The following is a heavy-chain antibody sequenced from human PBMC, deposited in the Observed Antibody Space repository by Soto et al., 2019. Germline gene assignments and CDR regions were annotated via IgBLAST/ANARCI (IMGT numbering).Heavy chain of an antibody. J-gene: IGHJ4*02. V-gene: IGHV4-59*01. Sequence: SETLTLTCTVSGGSISSYYWSWIRQPPGKGLEWIGYIYYSGSTNYNPSLKSRVTISVDTSKNQFSLKLSSVTAADTAVYYCARRYGASFDYWGQGTLVTVSS. CDR3: ARRYGASFDY. CDR1: GGSISSYY. CDR2: IYYSGST. D-gene: IGHD4-17*01.